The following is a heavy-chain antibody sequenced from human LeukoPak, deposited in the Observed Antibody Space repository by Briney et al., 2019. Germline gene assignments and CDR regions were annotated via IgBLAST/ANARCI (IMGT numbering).Heavy chain of an antibody. CDR2: IYYSGST. D-gene: IGHD3-22*01. CDR1: GGSISSYY. J-gene: IGHJ4*02. Sequence: PSETLSLTCTVSGGSISSYYWSWIRQPPGKGLEWIGYIYYSGSTNYNPSLKSRVTISVDTSKNQFSLKLSSVTAADTAVYYCACTYYYDSSGYSVFDYWGQGTLVTVSS. V-gene: IGHV4-59*12. CDR3: ACTYYYDSSGYSVFDY.